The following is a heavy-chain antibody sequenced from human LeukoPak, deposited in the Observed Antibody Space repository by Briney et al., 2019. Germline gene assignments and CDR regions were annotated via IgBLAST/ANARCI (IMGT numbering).Heavy chain of an antibody. Sequence: ASVTVSCKSSGYTFTDKFIHWVRQAPGRGLEWMGWIDPNSGGTDYAQKFQGRVTMTRDTSIATAYMDLSRLISDDTAVYYCARDREGLAYFDFWGQGTLVTVSS. V-gene: IGHV1-2*02. CDR2: IDPNSGGT. D-gene: IGHD3/OR15-3a*01. CDR1: GYTFTDKF. CDR3: ARDREGLAYFDF. J-gene: IGHJ4*02.